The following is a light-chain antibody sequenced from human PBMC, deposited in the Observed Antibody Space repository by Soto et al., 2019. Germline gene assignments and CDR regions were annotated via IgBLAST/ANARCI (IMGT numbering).Light chain of an antibody. CDR1: QSVSSN. V-gene: IGKV3-15*01. CDR3: QHCNKLPLT. J-gene: IGKJ4*01. Sequence: EIVLTQSPATLSVSPGERATLSCRASQSVSSNLAWYQQKPRQAPRLVIYGASTRATGIPARFSGSGSGTEVTLTISSLQAEDFAVYCCQHCNKLPLTFGGGAKVEIK. CDR2: GAS.